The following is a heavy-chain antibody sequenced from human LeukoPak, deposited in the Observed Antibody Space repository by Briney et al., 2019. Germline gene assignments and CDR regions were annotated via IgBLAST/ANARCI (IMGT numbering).Heavy chain of an antibody. CDR2: IYPGDSDT. V-gene: IGHV5-51*01. J-gene: IGHJ4*02. D-gene: IGHD3-3*01. Sequence: GESLKISCKGSGYSFTSYWIGWVRQMPGKGLEWMGIIYPGDSDTRYSPSFQGQVTISADKSISIAYLQWSSLKASDTAMYYCARLRRITIFGVATDFDYWGQGTLVTVSS. CDR3: ARLRRITIFGVATDFDY. CDR1: GYSFTSYW.